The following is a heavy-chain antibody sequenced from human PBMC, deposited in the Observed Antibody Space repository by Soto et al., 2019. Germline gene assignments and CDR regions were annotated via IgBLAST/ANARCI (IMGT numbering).Heavy chain of an antibody. CDR2: IYYSGST. CDR3: ARVRGGYSYGYQFDY. J-gene: IGHJ4*02. Sequence: SETLSLTCTVPGGSISSYYWSWIRQPPGKGLEWIGYIYYSGSTNYNPSLKSRVTISVDTSKNQFSLKLSSVTAADTAVYYCARVRGGYSYGYQFDYWGQGALVTVSS. CDR1: GGSISSYY. D-gene: IGHD5-18*01. V-gene: IGHV4-59*01.